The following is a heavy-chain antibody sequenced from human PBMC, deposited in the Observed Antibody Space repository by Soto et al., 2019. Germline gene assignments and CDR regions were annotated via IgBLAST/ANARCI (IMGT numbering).Heavy chain of an antibody. CDR3: PRACRTIKGCAFDI. Sequence: ASVKVSCKAPGGTFSTYAISWVRQAPGQGLEWMGCIIALTGTTNYAQKLQGRVNMTTATHTSTAYMELRSLRSEDMALYYCPRACRTIKGCAFDIWGQGTMVT. CDR1: GGTFSTYA. CDR2: IIALTGTT. V-gene: IGHV1-18*03. D-gene: IGHD2-8*01. J-gene: IGHJ3*02.